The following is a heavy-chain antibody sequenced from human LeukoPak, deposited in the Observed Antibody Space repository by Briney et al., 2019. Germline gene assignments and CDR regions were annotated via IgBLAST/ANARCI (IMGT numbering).Heavy chain of an antibody. CDR1: GFSFISYA. J-gene: IGHJ4*02. Sequence: GGSLRLSCAASGFSFISYAMSWVRQAPGKGLEWVANIKQDGSEKYYVDSVKGRFTIPRDNAKNSLYLQMNSLRAEDTAVYYCARQGRTSLKYWGQGTLVTVSS. V-gene: IGHV3-7*01. D-gene: IGHD2-2*01. CDR2: IKQDGSEK. CDR3: ARQGRTSLKY.